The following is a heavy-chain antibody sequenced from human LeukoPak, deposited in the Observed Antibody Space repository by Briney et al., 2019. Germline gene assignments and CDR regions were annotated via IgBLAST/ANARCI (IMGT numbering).Heavy chain of an antibody. D-gene: IGHD3-3*01. J-gene: IGHJ6*03. Sequence: GGSLRLSCAASGFTFSSYWMSCVRQAPGKGLEWVANIKQDGSEKYYVDSVKGRFTISRDNAKNSLYLQMNSLRAEDTAVYYCARDRAYYDFWSGTDRYYMDVWGKGTTVTVSS. CDR2: IKQDGSEK. CDR3: ARDRAYYDFWSGTDRYYMDV. CDR1: GFTFSSYW. V-gene: IGHV3-7*01.